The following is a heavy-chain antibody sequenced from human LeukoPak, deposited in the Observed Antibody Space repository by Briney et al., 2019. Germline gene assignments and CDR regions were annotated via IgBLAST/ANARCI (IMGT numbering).Heavy chain of an antibody. CDR3: ARDPTSGYYDSSGYYYDDNWFDP. CDR2: ISSSSSYI. J-gene: IGHJ5*02. Sequence: GASLTHPCAASGFTLRSDSINWVRQAPGKKLEWVSSISSSSSYIYYADSVKGRFTISRDNAKNSLYLQMNSLRAEDTAVYYCARDPTSGYYDSSGYYYDDNWFDPRGQGTLVTVSS. D-gene: IGHD3-22*01. V-gene: IGHV3-21*01. CDR1: GFTLRSDS.